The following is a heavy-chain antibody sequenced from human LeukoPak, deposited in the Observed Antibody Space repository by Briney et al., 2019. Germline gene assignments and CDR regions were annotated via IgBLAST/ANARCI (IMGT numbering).Heavy chain of an antibody. CDR3: ARTYIAARPGACYYMDV. Sequence: GESLKISCKGSGYSFTSYWIGWVRQMPGKGLEWMGIIYPADSDARYSPSFQGQVTMSADRSISTAYLQWSSLKASDTAMYYCARTYIAARPGACYYMDVWGKGTTVTVSS. CDR2: IYPADSDA. J-gene: IGHJ6*03. V-gene: IGHV5-51*01. CDR1: GYSFTSYW. D-gene: IGHD6-6*01.